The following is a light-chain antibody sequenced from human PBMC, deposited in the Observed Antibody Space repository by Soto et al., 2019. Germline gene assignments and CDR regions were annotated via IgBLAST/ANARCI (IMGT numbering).Light chain of an antibody. CDR3: QQYGGSPPIT. CDR2: GAS. Sequence: EIVMTQSPATLSVSPGERATLSCRASQSVSTNLAWYQQTPGQAPRLLIFGASARATGIPARFSGSGSGTEFTLTISSLQSEDFAMYYCQQYGGSPPITFGQGTRLEIK. CDR1: QSVSTN. J-gene: IGKJ5*01. V-gene: IGKV3-15*01.